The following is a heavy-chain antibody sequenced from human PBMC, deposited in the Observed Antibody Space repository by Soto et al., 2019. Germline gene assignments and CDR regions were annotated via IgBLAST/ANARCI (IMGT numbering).Heavy chain of an antibody. Sequence: QVQLQESGPGLVKPSETLSLTCTVSGGSISSYYWSWIRQPPGKGLEWIGYIYYSGSTNYNPSLKSRVTISVDTSKNQFSLKLSSVTAADTAVYYCASGRVVPAAIARARAFDIWGQGTMVTVSS. V-gene: IGHV4-59*08. CDR3: ASGRVVPAAIARARAFDI. J-gene: IGHJ3*02. CDR2: IYYSGST. CDR1: GGSISSYY. D-gene: IGHD2-2*01.